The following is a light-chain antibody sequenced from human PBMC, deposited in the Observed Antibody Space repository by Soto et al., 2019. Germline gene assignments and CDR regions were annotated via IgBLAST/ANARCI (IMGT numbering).Light chain of an antibody. CDR1: RSLVYSDGNAY. Sequence: DVVMTQSPLSLPVTLGQPASISCRSSRSLVYSDGNAYLNWFHQRPGQSPRRLIYKASNRDSGVPDRLSGSGSDTDFTLHINRVEAEDVGVYYCMQGTHWPPTFGRGTRVEIE. CDR2: KAS. CDR3: MQGTHWPPT. J-gene: IGKJ1*01. V-gene: IGKV2-30*01.